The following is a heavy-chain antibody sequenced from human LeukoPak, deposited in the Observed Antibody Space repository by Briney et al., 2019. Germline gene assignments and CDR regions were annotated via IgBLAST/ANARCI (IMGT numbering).Heavy chain of an antibody. J-gene: IGHJ6*03. CDR1: GGSIRNYY. V-gene: IGHV4-59*01. CDR2: ISYSGST. D-gene: IGHD3-10*01. Sequence: SETLSLTCSVSGGSIRNYYWCWIRQPPGKGLEYIGYISYSGSTNYNPSLKSRVTISVDTSKNQFSLKLSSVLCEGLWFGEGYFYYMDVWGKGTTVTVSS. CDR3: YFYYMDV.